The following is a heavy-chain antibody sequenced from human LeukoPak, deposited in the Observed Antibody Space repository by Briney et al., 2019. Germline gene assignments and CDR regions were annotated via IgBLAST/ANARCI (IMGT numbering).Heavy chain of an antibody. J-gene: IGHJ4*02. CDR2: IYSGGST. D-gene: IGHD2-15*01. CDR3: ARVRAATTIDY. CDR1: GFTVSSNY. V-gene: IGHV3-53*01. Sequence: GGSLRLSCAASGFTVSSNYMSWVRQAPGKGLEWVSVIYSGGSTYYADSVKGRFTISRDNYKNTLYLQMNSLRAEDTAVYYCARVRAATTIDYWGQGTLVTVSS.